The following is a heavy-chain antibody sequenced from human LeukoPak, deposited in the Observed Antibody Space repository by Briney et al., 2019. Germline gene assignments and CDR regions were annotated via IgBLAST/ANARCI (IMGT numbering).Heavy chain of an antibody. D-gene: IGHD3-22*01. J-gene: IGHJ4*02. CDR2: IRSKAYGGTT. V-gene: IGHV3-49*04. Sequence: GGSLRLSCTASGFTFGDYAMSWVRQAPGKGLEWVGLIRSKAYGGTTQYAASVKGRFTISRDDSKSIAYLQMNSLETEDTAVYYCLKSYYYDSTGYSDYWGQGTLVTVSS. CDR1: GFTFGDYA. CDR3: LKSYYYDSTGYSDY.